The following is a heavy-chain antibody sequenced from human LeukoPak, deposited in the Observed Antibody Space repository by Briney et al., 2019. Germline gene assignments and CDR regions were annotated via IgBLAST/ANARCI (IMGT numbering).Heavy chain of an antibody. V-gene: IGHV4-59*01. J-gene: IGHJ5*02. Sequence: SETLSLTCTVSGGSISSYYWSWIRQPPGKGLEWIGYIYYSGSTNYNPSLKSRVTISVDTSKNQFSLKLSSVTAADTAVYYCARGGYSSRGFDPWGQGTLVTVSS. CDR2: IYYSGST. CDR1: GGSISSYY. CDR3: ARGGYSSRGFDP. D-gene: IGHD6-13*01.